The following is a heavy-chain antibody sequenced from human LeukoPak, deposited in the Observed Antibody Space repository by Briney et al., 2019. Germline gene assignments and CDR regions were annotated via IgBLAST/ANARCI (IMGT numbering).Heavy chain of an antibody. V-gene: IGHV3-48*01. CDR2: ITNSGNSK. Sequence: GGSLRLSCAASEFTFSSYSMNWVRQAPGKGLEWVSYITNSGNSKSYADSVKGRFTISRDNTKNSLYLQMNGLRAEDTAVYYCARTRSGGYLTFDYWGQGILVTVSS. D-gene: IGHD3-22*01. CDR1: EFTFSSYS. CDR3: ARTRSGGYLTFDY. J-gene: IGHJ4*02.